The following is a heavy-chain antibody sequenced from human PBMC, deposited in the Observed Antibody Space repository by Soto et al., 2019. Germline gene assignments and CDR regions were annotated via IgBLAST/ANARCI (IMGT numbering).Heavy chain of an antibody. V-gene: IGHV4-59*08. CDR1: GGSISSYY. J-gene: IGHJ4*02. CDR2: IYYSGST. D-gene: IGHD3-10*01. CDR3: ARQAHGKYYYGSGSYPHFDY. Sequence: SETLSLTCTVSGGSISSYYWSWIRQPPGKGLGWIGYIYYSGSTNYNPSLKSRVTISVDTSKNQFSLKLSSVTAADTAVYYCARQAHGKYYYGSGSYPHFDYWGQGTLVTVSS.